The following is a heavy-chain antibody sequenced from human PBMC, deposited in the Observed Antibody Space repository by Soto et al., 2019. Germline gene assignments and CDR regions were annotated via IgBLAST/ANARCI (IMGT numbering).Heavy chain of an antibody. CDR2: ISAYNGNT. D-gene: IGHD3-22*01. Sequence: QVQLVQSGAEVKKPGASVKVSCKASGYTFTSYGISWVRQAPGQGLEWMGWISAYNGNTNYAQKLQGRVTMTTDTTKSTADMELSSMISDDTAVYYCARDAPYYYDSSWYYYPNWFDPCGQGTLGTVSS. CDR1: GYTFTSYG. V-gene: IGHV1-18*04. J-gene: IGHJ5*02. CDR3: ARDAPYYYDSSWYYYPNWFDP.